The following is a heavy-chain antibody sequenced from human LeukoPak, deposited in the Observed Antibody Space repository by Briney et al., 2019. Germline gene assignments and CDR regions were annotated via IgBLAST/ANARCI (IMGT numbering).Heavy chain of an antibody. CDR1: GYSFTSYW. Sequence: GESLKISCKGSGYSFTSYWIGWVRQMPGKGLEWMGIIYPGDSDTRYSPSFQGQVTISADKSISTAYLQWNSLKALDTAMYYCARRDSRRRGGSHDAFDIWGQGTMVTVSS. D-gene: IGHD2-15*01. CDR2: IYPGDSDT. V-gene: IGHV5-51*01. J-gene: IGHJ3*02. CDR3: ARRDSRRRGGSHDAFDI.